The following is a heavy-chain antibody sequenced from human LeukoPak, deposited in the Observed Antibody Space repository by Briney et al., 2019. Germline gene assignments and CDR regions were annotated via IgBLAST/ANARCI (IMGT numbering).Heavy chain of an antibody. CDR2: INPNSGGT. Sequence: GASVKVSFKASGGTFSSYAISWVRQAPGQGLEWMGWINPNSGGTNYAQKFQGRVTMTRDTSFSTAYMELSRLRSDDTAVYYCARDRGFMDWFDPWGQGTLVTVSS. CDR3: ARDRGFMDWFDP. CDR1: GGTFSSYA. D-gene: IGHD2-2*03. V-gene: IGHV1-2*02. J-gene: IGHJ5*02.